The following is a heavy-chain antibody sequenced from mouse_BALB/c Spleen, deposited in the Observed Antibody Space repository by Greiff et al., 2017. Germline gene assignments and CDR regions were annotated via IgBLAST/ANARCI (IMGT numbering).Heavy chain of an antibody. Sequence: QVQLQQSGPELVKPGASVKISCKASGYAFSSSWMNWVKQRPGQGLEWIGRIYPGDGDTNYNGKFKGKATLTADKSSSTAYMQLSSLTSVDSAVYFCAKDSSGYVGAMDYWGQGTSVTVSS. V-gene: IGHV1-82*01. J-gene: IGHJ4*01. CDR2: IYPGDGDT. CDR3: AKDSSGYVGAMDY. D-gene: IGHD3-2*01. CDR1: GYAFSSSW.